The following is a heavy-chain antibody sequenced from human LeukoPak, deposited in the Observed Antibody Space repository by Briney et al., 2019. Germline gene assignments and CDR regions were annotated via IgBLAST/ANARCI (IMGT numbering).Heavy chain of an antibody. V-gene: IGHV1-2*02. CDR1: GYTFTGYY. CDR3: ARDRNAIDY. D-gene: IGHD1-1*01. Sequence: ASVKVSCKASGYTFTGYYMHWVRQAPGQGLEWMGWINPNSGGTNYAQKFQGRVTMSRDTSISTACMELSRLRSDDTAVYYCARDRNAIDYWGQGTLVTVSS. J-gene: IGHJ4*02. CDR2: INPNSGGT.